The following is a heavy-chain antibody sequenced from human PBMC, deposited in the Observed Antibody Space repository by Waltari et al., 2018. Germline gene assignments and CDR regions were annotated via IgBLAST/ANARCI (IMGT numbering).Heavy chain of an antibody. V-gene: IGHV3-7*01. CDR1: GFPFGTYW. D-gene: IGHD2-15*01. CDR3: ARRRGGGYWYFDL. CDR2: IKQNGREK. Sequence: EVQLVESGGGLVQPGGSGGLSWVGSGFPFGTYWMSWVRHSPGKGLEWVANIKQNGREKSYVDSVKGRFIISRDDAQNSLYLQLNSLRAEDTAVYYCARRRGGGYWYFDLWGRGTLVTVSS. J-gene: IGHJ2*01.